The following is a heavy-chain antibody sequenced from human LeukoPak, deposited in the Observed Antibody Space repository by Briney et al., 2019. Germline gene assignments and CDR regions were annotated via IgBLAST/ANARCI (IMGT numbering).Heavy chain of an antibody. CDR1: GYSFTNYW. CDR2: IYPGDSDT. D-gene: IGHD6-19*01. J-gene: IGHJ4*02. Sequence: GESLKISCKGSGYSFTNYWIAWVRQMPGKGLECMGIIYPGDSDTRYSPSFQGQVTISADKSITSAYLQWSSLKASDSAMYYCARRWRGGWYDYWGQGTLVTVSS. V-gene: IGHV5-51*01. CDR3: ARRWRGGWYDY.